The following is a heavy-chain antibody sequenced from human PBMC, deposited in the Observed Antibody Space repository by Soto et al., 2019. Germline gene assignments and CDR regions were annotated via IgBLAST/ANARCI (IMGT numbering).Heavy chain of an antibody. Sequence: QVQLLESGPGLVKASQTLSLTCSISGGSISSGGYYWSWVRQRPGKGLEWIGYIYFNENTYYNPSLMTRVTISAGTSKSQFSLRLSSVTAADAAVYYCARQITMVRGIDFWGPVISVSVSS. CDR3: ARQITMVRGIDF. D-gene: IGHD3-10*01. J-gene: IGHJ4*02. V-gene: IGHV4-31*03. CDR2: IYFNENT. CDR1: GGSISSGGYY.